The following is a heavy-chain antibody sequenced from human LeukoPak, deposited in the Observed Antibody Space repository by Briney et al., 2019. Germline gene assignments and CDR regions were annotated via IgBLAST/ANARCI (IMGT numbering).Heavy chain of an antibody. CDR2: IIPIFGTA. V-gene: IGHV1-69*06. J-gene: IGHJ6*03. D-gene: IGHD1-14*01. CDR3: ARVPEPDYYYYMDV. CDR1: GGTFSSYA. Sequence: ASVKVSCKASGGTFSSYAISWVRQAPGQGLEWMGGIIPIFGTANYAQKFQGRVTITADKSTSTAYMELSSLRSEDTAVYYCARVPEPDYYYYMDVWGKGTTVTVSS.